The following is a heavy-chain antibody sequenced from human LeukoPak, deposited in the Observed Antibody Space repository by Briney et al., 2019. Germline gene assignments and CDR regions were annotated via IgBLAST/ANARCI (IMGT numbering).Heavy chain of an antibody. Sequence: SETLSLTCTVSGYAISSGYYWSWTRQPAGKGLEWIGRIYTSGSTNYNPSLKTRVTISVDTSKNQFSLKLSSVTAADTAVYYCARELRDYYDSSGYFASFYYFDYWGQGTLVTVSS. CDR1: GYAISSGYY. V-gene: IGHV4-61*02. J-gene: IGHJ4*02. D-gene: IGHD3-22*01. CDR2: IYTSGST. CDR3: ARELRDYYDSSGYFASFYYFDY.